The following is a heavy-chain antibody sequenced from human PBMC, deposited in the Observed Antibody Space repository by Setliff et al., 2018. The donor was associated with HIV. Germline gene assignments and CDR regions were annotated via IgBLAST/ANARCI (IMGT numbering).Heavy chain of an antibody. Sequence: PSETLSLTCAVYGAPFNGYYWAWIRQSPAKGLEWIGEIYHSGIVNYNPSLQSRVTTSTDTSKNQFSLRLNSVTVADTAVYYCARVRLRVPPSIFDYWGMGSLVTVSS. D-gene: IGHD2-2*01. J-gene: IGHJ4*02. CDR1: GAPFNGYY. V-gene: IGHV4-34*01. CDR3: ARVRLRVPPSIFDY. CDR2: IYHSGIV.